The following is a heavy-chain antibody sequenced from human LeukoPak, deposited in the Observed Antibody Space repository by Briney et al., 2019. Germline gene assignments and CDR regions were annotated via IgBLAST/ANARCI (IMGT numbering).Heavy chain of an antibody. CDR3: AKRGGSYIGYFDY. Sequence: GGSLRLSCAASGFSFSTYDMHWVRQAPGKGLEWVSFIRYDGSDKLYADSVKGRFTVSRDNSKNTLYLQMNSLRPEDTAVYYCAKRGGSYIGYFDYWGQGTLVTVSS. V-gene: IGHV3-30*02. J-gene: IGHJ4*02. CDR1: GFSFSTYD. CDR2: IRYDGSDK. D-gene: IGHD1-26*01.